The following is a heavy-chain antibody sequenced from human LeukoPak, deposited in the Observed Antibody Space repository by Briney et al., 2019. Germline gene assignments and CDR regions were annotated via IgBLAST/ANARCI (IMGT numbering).Heavy chain of an antibody. V-gene: IGHV3-33*01. CDR3: ARGRSQLRLGELSS. D-gene: IGHD3-16*02. CDR2: IWYDGSNK. J-gene: IGHJ4*02. CDR1: GFTFSSYG. Sequence: GRSLRLSCAASGFTFSSYGMRWVRQAPGKGLEWVAVIWYDGSNKYYADSVKGRFTISRDNSKNTLYLQMNSLRAEDTAVYYCARGRSQLRLGELSSWGQGTLVTVSS.